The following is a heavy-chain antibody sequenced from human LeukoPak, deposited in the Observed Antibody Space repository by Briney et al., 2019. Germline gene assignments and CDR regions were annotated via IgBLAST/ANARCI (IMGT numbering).Heavy chain of an antibody. CDR1: GFTFSDYY. Sequence: GGSLRLSCAASGFTFSDYYMSWIRQAPGRGLEWVSYISSSGSTIYYADSVKGRFTISRDNAKNSLYLQMNSLRAEDTAVYYCARERGGSDSSWYFDYWGQGTLVTVSS. CDR3: ARERGGSDSSWYFDY. CDR2: ISSSGSTI. J-gene: IGHJ4*02. D-gene: IGHD6-13*01. V-gene: IGHV3-11*01.